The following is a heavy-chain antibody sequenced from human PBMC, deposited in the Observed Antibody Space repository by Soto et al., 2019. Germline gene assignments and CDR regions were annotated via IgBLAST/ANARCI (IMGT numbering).Heavy chain of an antibody. V-gene: IGHV4-34*01. Sequence: QVQLQQWGAGLLKPSETLSLTCAVYGGSFSGHYWSWIRPPPGKGLEWIGEITHIGSTNYNPSLKRRISISVDTSKNQFSLKLSSVTAADTAVYYCARGRSSGDYLNWFEPWGQGTLVTVSS. CDR1: GGSFSGHY. CDR3: ARGRSSGDYLNWFEP. J-gene: IGHJ5*02. D-gene: IGHD3-22*01. CDR2: ITHIGST.